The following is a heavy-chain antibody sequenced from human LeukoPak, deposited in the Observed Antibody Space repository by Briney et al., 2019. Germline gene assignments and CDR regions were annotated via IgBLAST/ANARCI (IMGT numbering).Heavy chain of an antibody. D-gene: IGHD3-22*01. CDR1: GYSFTSYW. CDR2: IYPGDSDT. V-gene: IGHV5-51*01. CDR3: ARPRSSYYYDSSGTEGAFDI. J-gene: IGHJ3*02. Sequence: GESLKISCKGSGYSFTSYWIGWVRPMPGKGLEWMGIIYPGDSDTRYSPSFQGQVTISADKSISTAYLQWSSLKASDTAMYYCARPRSSYYYDSSGTEGAFDIWGQGTMVTVSS.